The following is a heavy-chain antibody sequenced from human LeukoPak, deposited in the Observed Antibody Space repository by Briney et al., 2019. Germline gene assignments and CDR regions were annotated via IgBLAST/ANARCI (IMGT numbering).Heavy chain of an antibody. D-gene: IGHD5-18*01. J-gene: IGHJ3*01. CDR3: ARHAEGYDAFDL. CDR1: GGSMSSYY. V-gene: IGHV4-59*08. CDR2: IKYSVKT. Sequence: SETLSLTCTVSGGSMSSYYWSWIRQTPGKGLEWIGYIKYSVKTNYNPSLKSRVTISVDTSKNQFSLKLNSMTAADTAVYYCARHAEGYDAFDLWGHGTVVTVSS.